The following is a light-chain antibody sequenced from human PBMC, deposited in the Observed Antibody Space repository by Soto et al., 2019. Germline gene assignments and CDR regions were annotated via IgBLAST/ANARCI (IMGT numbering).Light chain of an antibody. CDR2: STS. J-gene: IGLJ2*01. V-gene: IGLV7-43*01. Sequence: QTVVTQEPSLTVSPGGTVTLTCASSTGAVTSTYYPNWFQQKPGQAPRPLIYSTSNKHSWTPARFSGSLLGGKAALTVSGVQPEDEADYHCLLFFGDALLIFGGGTKLTVL. CDR3: LLFFGDALLI. CDR1: TGAVTSTYY.